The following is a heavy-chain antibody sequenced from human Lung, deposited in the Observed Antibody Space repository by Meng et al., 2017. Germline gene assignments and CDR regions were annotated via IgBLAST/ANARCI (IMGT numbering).Heavy chain of an antibody. CDR2: ISYSGST. V-gene: IGHV4-30-4*01. D-gene: IGHD5-18*01. CDR3: ARGDTSKEFDY. J-gene: IGHJ4*02. Sequence: GRLQYAGPAMVKPSQTLSLTCTVTGDSMSIIAYYWSWIRQLPGKGLEWIGYISYSGSTYYSPSLKSRVSISVDTSKKYFSLRLTSVTAADTAVYYCARGDTSKEFDYWGQGTLVTVSS. CDR1: GDSMSIIAYY.